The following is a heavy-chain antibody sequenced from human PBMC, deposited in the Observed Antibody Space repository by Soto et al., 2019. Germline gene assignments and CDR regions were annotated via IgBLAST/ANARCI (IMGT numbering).Heavy chain of an antibody. CDR3: ARDSPPPRE. V-gene: IGHV1-18*01. J-gene: IGHJ4*02. Sequence: QVQLVQSGAEVKKPGASVKVSCKASGYTFTSYHITWVRQAPGQGLDWMGWISAYNGNTNHAQKLQGRDTMTTDTSTSTADMELRSLRSDDTAVYYCARDSPPPREWGQGTLVTVSS. CDR1: GYTFTSYH. CDR2: ISAYNGNT.